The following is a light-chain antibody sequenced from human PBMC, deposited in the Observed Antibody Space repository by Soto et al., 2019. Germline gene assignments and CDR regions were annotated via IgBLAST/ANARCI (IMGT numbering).Light chain of an antibody. V-gene: IGLV1-40*01. CDR3: QSYDNSLRYV. J-gene: IGLJ1*01. Sequence: QSVLTQPPSESGAPGQRVTISCTGSRSNIGAGYDVHWYQQLPGTAPKLLIYGSNNRPSGVPDRFSGSKSGTSASLAITGLQTEDEADYYCQSYDNSLRYVFGTGIKLTVL. CDR1: RSNIGAGYD. CDR2: GSN.